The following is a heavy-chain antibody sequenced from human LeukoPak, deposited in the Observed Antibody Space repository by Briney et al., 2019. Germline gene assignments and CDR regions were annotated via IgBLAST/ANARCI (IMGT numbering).Heavy chain of an antibody. V-gene: IGHV3-30-3*01. D-gene: IGHD3-10*01. J-gene: IGHJ6*02. Sequence: GGSLRLSCAASGFTFFSYEMYWVRQAPGKGLEWVAVISYDGTNKCYADSVKGRFTISRDNSKNTLYLQMKSLRAEDTAVYYCARDEERITMVRGVINPNYYYYNAMDVWGQGATVTVSS. CDR2: ISYDGTNK. CDR3: ARDEERITMVRGVINPNYYYYNAMDV. CDR1: GFTFFSYE.